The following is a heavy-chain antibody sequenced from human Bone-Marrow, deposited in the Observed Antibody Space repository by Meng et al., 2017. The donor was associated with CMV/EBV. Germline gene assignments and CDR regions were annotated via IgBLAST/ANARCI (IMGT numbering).Heavy chain of an antibody. CDR3: LAKDCSGGSCYYYYYGMDV. Sequence: GGSLRLSCAASGFTFSSYGMHWVRQAPGKGLEWVAFIRYDGSNKYYADSVKGRFTISRDNSKNTLYLQMNSLRAEDTAVYYCLAKDCSGGSCYYYYYGMDVWGQGTTVTGSS. V-gene: IGHV3-30*02. CDR2: IRYDGSNK. J-gene: IGHJ6*02. D-gene: IGHD2-15*01. CDR1: GFTFSSYG.